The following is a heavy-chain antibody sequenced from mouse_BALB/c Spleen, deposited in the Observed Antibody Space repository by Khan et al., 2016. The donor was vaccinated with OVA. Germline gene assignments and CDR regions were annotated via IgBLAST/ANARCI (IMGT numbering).Heavy chain of an antibody. Sequence: QVQLKQSGAELARPGASVKMSCKASGYTFTSYTMHWVKQRPGQGLEWIGYINPSSNYTNSNQKFKDKATLTADKSSSTAYMQLSSLTSEDSAVYYSAREGAYYRSDGWFAYWGQGTLVTVSA. J-gene: IGHJ3*01. D-gene: IGHD2-14*01. V-gene: IGHV1-4*01. CDR1: GYTFTSYT. CDR3: AREGAYYRSDGWFAY. CDR2: INPSSNYT.